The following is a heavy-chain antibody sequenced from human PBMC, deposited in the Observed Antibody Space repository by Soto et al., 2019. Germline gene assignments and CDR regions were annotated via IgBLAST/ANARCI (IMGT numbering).Heavy chain of an antibody. V-gene: IGHV1-58*02. CDR2: IVVGSAGT. J-gene: IGHJ6*02. CDR3: AAARAAWDYYGMDV. D-gene: IGHD6-13*01. CDR1: GFTFSTST. Sequence: SVKVSCKASGFTFSTSTIQWVRQARGQRLEWLGWIVVGSAGTSYAQGFQKRVTLTRDMSTSTTYMELTSLRSEDTAMYYCAAARAAWDYYGMDVWGQGTTVTVSS.